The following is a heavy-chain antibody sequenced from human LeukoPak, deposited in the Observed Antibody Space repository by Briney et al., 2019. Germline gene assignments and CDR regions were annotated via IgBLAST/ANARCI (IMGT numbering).Heavy chain of an antibody. D-gene: IGHD3-10*01. CDR2: ISNNGGYT. Sequence: PGGSLRLSCAASGFTFSSSAMSWVRQAPGKGLEWVSAISNNGGYTYYADSVKGRFTISRDNSKNTLYLQMNSLRAEDTAVYYCAREYYYGSGSYYFDYWGQGTLVTVSS. CDR1: GFTFSSSA. V-gene: IGHV3-23*01. CDR3: AREYYYGSGSYYFDY. J-gene: IGHJ4*02.